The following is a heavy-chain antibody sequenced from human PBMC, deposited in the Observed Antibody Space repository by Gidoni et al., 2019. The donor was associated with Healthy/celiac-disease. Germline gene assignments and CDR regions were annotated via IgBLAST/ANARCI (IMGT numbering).Heavy chain of an antibody. CDR1: GGSISSSSYY. D-gene: IGHD3-10*01. CDR2: IYHSGST. J-gene: IGHJ5*02. V-gene: IGHV4-39*01. Sequence: QLQLQESGPGLVKPSETRALTCTVPGGSISSSSYYWGWIRQPPGKGLEWIGSIYHSGSTYYNPSLKSRVTISVDTSKNQFSLRLSSVTAADTAVYYCARHTITMVRGVIRDNWFDPWGQGTLVTVSS. CDR3: ARHTITMVRGVIRDNWFDP.